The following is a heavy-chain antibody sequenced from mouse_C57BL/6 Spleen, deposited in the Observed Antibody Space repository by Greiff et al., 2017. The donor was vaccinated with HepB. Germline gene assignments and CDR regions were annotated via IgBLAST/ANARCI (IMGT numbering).Heavy chain of an antibody. CDR2: INPNNGGT. D-gene: IGHD1-1*01. CDR1: GYTFTDYN. CDR3: AVGTVVEGSYYFDY. Sequence: EVQLQQSGPELVKPGASVKMSCKASGYTFTDYNMHWVKQSHGKSLEWIGYINPNNGGTSYNQKFKGKATLTVNKSSSTAYMELRSLTSEDSAVYYCAVGTVVEGSYYFDYWGQGTTLTVSS. V-gene: IGHV1-22*01. J-gene: IGHJ2*01.